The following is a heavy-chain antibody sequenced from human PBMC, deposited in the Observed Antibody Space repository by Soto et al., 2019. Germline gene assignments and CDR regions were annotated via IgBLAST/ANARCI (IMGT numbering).Heavy chain of an antibody. CDR3: GHRLGSAWNAWFDP. CDR2: IYWDDDK. D-gene: IGHD6-19*01. J-gene: IGHJ5*02. V-gene: IGHV2-5*02. CDR1: GFSLSTRGVA. Sequence: QITLKESGPTLVKPTQTLTLTCTFSGFSLSTRGVAVGWIRQPPGKALEWLALIYWDDDKVYSPSLKSRLTITTDTSKNRVVLTMTNMAPVDTATYSCGHRLGSAWNAWFDPWGQGTLVTVSS.